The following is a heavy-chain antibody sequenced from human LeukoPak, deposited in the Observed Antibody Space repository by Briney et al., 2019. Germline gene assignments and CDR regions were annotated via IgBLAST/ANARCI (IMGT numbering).Heavy chain of an antibody. Sequence: SVKVSCKASGGTFRSFAISWVRQAPGQGLEWMGGIIPIFRTANYAQKFQGKVTITADESTSTAYMELSSLRSEDTAVYYCAGTYCSGGSCYLNWFDPWGQGTLVTVSS. CDR2: IIPIFRTA. D-gene: IGHD2-15*01. CDR1: GGTFRSFA. J-gene: IGHJ5*02. CDR3: AGTYCSGGSCYLNWFDP. V-gene: IGHV1-69*01.